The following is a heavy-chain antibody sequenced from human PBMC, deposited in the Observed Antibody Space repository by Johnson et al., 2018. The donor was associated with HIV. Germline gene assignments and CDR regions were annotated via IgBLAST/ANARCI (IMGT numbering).Heavy chain of an antibody. V-gene: IGHV3-11*04. J-gene: IGHJ3*02. CDR2: ISSSGSTI. D-gene: IGHD3-22*01. CDR3: AKGQSSGYPKDAFDI. Sequence: QVQLVESGGGLVQPGGSLRLSCAASGFTVSSNYMSWVRQAPGKGLEWVSYISSSGSTIYYADSVKGRFTISRDNAKNTLYLQMNSLRTEDTAMYYCAKGQSSGYPKDAFDIWGRGTIVIVSS. CDR1: GFTVSSNY.